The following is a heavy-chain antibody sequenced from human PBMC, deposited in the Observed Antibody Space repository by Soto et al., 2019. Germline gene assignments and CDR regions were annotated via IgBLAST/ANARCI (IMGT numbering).Heavy chain of an antibody. CDR2: IYSGGST. Sequence: GGSLRLSCAASGFTVSSNYMSWVRQAPGKGLEWVSVIYSGGSTYYADSVKGRFTISRDNSKNTLYLQMNSLRAEDTAVYYCARGRSVMITFGGVHFDYWGQGTLVTVSS. J-gene: IGHJ4*02. D-gene: IGHD3-16*01. CDR3: ARGRSVMITFGGVHFDY. CDR1: GFTVSSNY. V-gene: IGHV3-66*01.